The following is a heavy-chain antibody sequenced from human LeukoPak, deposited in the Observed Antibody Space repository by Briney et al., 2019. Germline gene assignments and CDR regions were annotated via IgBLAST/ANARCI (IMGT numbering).Heavy chain of an antibody. CDR2: INHSGST. D-gene: IGHD2-15*01. CDR1: GGSFSGYY. CDR3: ARGRGAAPLSY. Sequence: SETLSLTCAVYGGSFSGYYWSWIRQPPGKGLEWIEEINHSGSTNYNPSLKSRVTISVDTSKNQFSLKLSSVTAADTAVYYCARGRGAAPLSYWGQGTLVTVSS. V-gene: IGHV4-34*01. J-gene: IGHJ4*02.